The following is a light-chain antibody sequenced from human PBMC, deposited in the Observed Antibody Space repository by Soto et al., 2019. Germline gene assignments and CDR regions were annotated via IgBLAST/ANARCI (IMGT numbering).Light chain of an antibody. V-gene: IGKV3-20*01. J-gene: IGKJ1*01. Sequence: EIVLTQSPGTLSLSPGERATLSCRASQSVNSNYLAWYQRKPGQAPRLLIYGASNRATDIPYRFSASGSGTDFPLTITRLEAEDFAVYYCQQYDSTPPTFGQGTKVEV. CDR3: QQYDSTPPT. CDR1: QSVNSNY. CDR2: GAS.